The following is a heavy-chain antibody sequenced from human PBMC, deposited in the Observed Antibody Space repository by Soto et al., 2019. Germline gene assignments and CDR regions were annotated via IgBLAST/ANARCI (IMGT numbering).Heavy chain of an antibody. CDR1: GGSISSGDYY. CDR3: ARWWFGEFFDY. J-gene: IGHJ4*02. D-gene: IGHD3-10*01. V-gene: IGHV4-30-4*01. CDR2: IYYSAST. Sequence: QVQLQESGPGLVKPSQTLSLTCTVSGGSISSGDYYWSWIRQPPGKGLEWIVSIYYSASTYYNPSLKSRVTISVATSKNQFSLKLSSVTAADTAVYYCARWWFGEFFDYWGQGTLVTVSS.